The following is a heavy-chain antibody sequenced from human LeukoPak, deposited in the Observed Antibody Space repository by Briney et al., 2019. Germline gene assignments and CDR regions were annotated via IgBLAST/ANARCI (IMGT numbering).Heavy chain of an antibody. V-gene: IGHV3-7*03. Sequence: GGSLRLSCAASGFTFSSYWMSWVRQAPGKGLEWVANIKQDGSEKYYVDSVKGRFTISRDNAKNSLYLQMNSLRAEDTAVYYCARDLALYYYDSSGYYSRDYWGQGTLVTVSS. CDR2: IKQDGSEK. CDR3: ARDLALYYYDSSGYYSRDY. J-gene: IGHJ4*02. CDR1: GFTFSSYW. D-gene: IGHD3-22*01.